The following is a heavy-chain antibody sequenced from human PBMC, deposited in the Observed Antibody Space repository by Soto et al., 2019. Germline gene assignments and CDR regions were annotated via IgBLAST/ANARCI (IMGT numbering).Heavy chain of an antibody. CDR1: GFAVGSNY. V-gene: IGHV3-23*04. CDR2: ISGSGGST. D-gene: IGHD2-2*01. Sequence: EVQLVESGGGLVRPGGSVRLSCAASGFAVGSNYMSWVRQAPGKGLEWVSAISGSGGSTYYADSVKGRFTISRDNSKNTLYLQMNSLRAEDTAVYYCAKEVYCSSTSCYYYMDVWGKGTTVTVSS. J-gene: IGHJ6*03. CDR3: AKEVYCSSTSCYYYMDV.